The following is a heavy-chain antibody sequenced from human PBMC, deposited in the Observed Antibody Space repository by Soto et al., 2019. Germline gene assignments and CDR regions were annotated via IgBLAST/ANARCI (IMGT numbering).Heavy chain of an antibody. CDR3: AREGEVVVITALYYFDY. V-gene: IGHV3-48*01. CDR1: GFTFSSYS. D-gene: IGHD3-22*01. CDR2: ISSSSSTI. J-gene: IGHJ4*02. Sequence: GGSLRLSCAASGFTFSSYSMNWVRQAPGKGLEWVSYISSSSSTIYYADSVKGRFTISRDNAKNSLYLQMNSLRAEDTAVYYCAREGEVVVITALYYFDYWGQGTLVTVSS.